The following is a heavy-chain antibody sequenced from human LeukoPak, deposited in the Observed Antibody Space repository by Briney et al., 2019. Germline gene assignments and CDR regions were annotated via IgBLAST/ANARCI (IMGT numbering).Heavy chain of an antibody. CDR3: ARDNYYDSSGYYY. D-gene: IGHD3-22*01. J-gene: IGHJ4*02. Sequence: SETLSLTCTVSGGSISSSSYYWGWIRQPPGKGLEWIGSIYYSGSTYYNPSLKSRVTISVDTSKNQFSLKLSSVTAADTAVYYCARDNYYDSSGYYYWGQGTLVTVSS. CDR1: GGSISSSSYY. V-gene: IGHV4-39*07. CDR2: IYYSGST.